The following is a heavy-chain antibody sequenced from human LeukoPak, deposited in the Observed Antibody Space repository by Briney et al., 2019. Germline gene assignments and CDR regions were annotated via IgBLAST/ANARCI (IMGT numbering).Heavy chain of an antibody. D-gene: IGHD3-22*01. V-gene: IGHV4-34*01. J-gene: IGHJ4*02. Sequence: SSETLSLTCAVYGGSFSGYYWSWIRQPPGKGLEWIGEINHSGSTNYNPSLKSRVTISVDTSKNQFSLKLSSVTAADTAVYYCARYPYYYDSSGYYYDYWGQGTLVTVSS. CDR2: INHSGST. CDR1: GGSFSGYY. CDR3: ARYPYYYDSSGYYYDY.